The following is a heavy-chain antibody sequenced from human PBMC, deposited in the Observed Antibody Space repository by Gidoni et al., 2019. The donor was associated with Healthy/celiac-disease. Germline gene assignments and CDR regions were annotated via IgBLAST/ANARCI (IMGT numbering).Heavy chain of an antibody. CDR3: AIGSGGYSYVYY. D-gene: IGHD5-18*01. Sequence: QVQLVPSGAEVKKPGASVKVSCKASGYTFTGYYMHWVRQAPGQGLEWMGWSNPNSGGTNDAKKFQCRVTMTRDTSISTAYMELSRLRSDDTAVYYCAIGSGGYSYVYYWGQGTLATVSS. CDR1: GYTFTGYY. J-gene: IGHJ4*02. V-gene: IGHV1-2*02. CDR2: SNPNSGGT.